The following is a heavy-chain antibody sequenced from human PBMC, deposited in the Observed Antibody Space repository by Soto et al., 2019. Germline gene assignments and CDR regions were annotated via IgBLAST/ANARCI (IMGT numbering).Heavy chain of an antibody. CDR1: GFTFSSYA. V-gene: IGHV3-30*04. CDR3: AIGQRAVGDTVY. J-gene: IGHJ4*02. Sequence: QPGGSLRLSCAASGFTFSSYAMHWVRQAPGKGLEWVSLISSDGSNKYYADSVKGRFTISRANSKDTLYLQMNSLRAEDTALYYCAIGQRAVGDTVYWCQRTLGTVSS. CDR2: ISSDGSNK. D-gene: IGHD1-26*01.